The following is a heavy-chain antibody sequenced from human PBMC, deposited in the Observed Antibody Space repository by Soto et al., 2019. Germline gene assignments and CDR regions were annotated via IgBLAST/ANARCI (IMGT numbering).Heavy chain of an antibody. J-gene: IGHJ6*02. D-gene: IGHD2-15*01. CDR1: GVIFSDYA. CDR3: PRRLWPLLTGGMDV. CDR2: ISAIGGST. Sequence: GGALRISCAGSGVIFSDYAMPWVRQAPGKGLEWVSVISAIGGSTYYADSVKGRFTISRDNSKNTVFLQMNRLRAEDTAVYYCPRRLWPLLTGGMDVWGQGTTVPVSS. V-gene: IGHV3-23*01.